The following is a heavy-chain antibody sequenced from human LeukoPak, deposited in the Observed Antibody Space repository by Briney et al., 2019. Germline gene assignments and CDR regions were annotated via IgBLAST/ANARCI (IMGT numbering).Heavy chain of an antibody. V-gene: IGHV3-7*01. Sequence: PGGSLRLSCAASGFTFSNYWMSWVRQAPGKGLEWVADIKKDGTEECYVDSVKGRFTISRDNAKNSLYLQMSSLRVEDTAVYYCARDGDFDFWGQGIQVTVSS. CDR1: GFTFSNYW. CDR2: IKKDGTEE. D-gene: IGHD3-16*01. CDR3: ARDGDFDF. J-gene: IGHJ4*02.